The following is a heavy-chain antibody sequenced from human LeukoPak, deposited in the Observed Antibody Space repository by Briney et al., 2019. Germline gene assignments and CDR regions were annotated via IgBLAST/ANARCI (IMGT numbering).Heavy chain of an antibody. CDR3: ARGRLRTYYYGMDV. CDR1: GGSISSGAYY. Sequence: SQTLSLTCTVSGGSISSGAYYWSWLRQHPGRGLEWLGYIYYSGSTYSNPSLKSRVTISEATSKNQLSLKLNSVTAADTAVYYCARGRLRTYYYGMDVWGQGTTVTVSS. V-gene: IGHV4-31*03. D-gene: IGHD1-14*01. J-gene: IGHJ6*02. CDR2: IYYSGST.